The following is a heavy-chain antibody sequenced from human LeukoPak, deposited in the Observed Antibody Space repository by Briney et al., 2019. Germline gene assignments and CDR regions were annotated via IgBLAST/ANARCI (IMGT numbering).Heavy chain of an antibody. CDR2: ISYGGST. D-gene: IGHD5-12*01. CDR1: GGSVGGYY. Sequence: SETLSLACTVSGGSVGGYYWSWIRQSPGKGLEWIGYISYGGSTNYNPALKSQITISADTSKNQISLTMAYVTAADTAVYYCARGSAEDSSYEYWGRGTLVTVSS. J-gene: IGHJ4*01. CDR3: ARGSAEDSSYEY. V-gene: IGHV4-59*02.